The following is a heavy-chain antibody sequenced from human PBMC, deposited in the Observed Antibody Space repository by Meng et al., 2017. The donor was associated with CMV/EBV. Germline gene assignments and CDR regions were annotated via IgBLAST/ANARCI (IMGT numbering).Heavy chain of an antibody. CDR1: GFTFSSYS. D-gene: IGHD3-16*01. CDR2: ISSSSSYI. V-gene: IGHV3-21*01. Sequence: GGSLRLSCAASGFTFSSYSMNWVRQAPGKGLEWVSSISSSSSYIYYADSVKGRFTISRDNAKNSLYLQMNSLRAEDTAVYYCARALRPIDGAPYGMDVWGQGTLVTVSS. CDR3: ARALRPIDGAPYGMDV. J-gene: IGHJ6*02.